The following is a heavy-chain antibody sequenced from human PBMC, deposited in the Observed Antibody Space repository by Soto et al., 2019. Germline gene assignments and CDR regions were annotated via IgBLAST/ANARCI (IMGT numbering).Heavy chain of an antibody. D-gene: IGHD3-10*01. V-gene: IGHV1-69*13. CDR2: IIPIFGTA. CDR3: ARGGSRYYYGSGSYYNRGYYYGMDV. J-gene: IGHJ6*02. Sequence: ASVKVSCKASGGTFSSYSISCVRQAPGQGLEWMGGIIPIFGTANYAQKFQGRVTITADESTSTAYMELSSLRSEDTAVYYCARGGSRYYYGSGSYYNRGYYYGMDVWGQGTTVTVSS. CDR1: GGTFSSYS.